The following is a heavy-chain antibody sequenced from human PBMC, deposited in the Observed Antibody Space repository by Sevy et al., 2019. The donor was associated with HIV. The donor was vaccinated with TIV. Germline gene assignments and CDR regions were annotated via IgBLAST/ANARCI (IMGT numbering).Heavy chain of an antibody. CDR1: GYSLTQLS. V-gene: IGHV1-24*01. CDR2: FGPEDDKR. D-gene: IGHD3-22*01. CDR3: ATTKDYYENSGDPFDY. Sequence: ASVKVSCKVSGYSLTQLSMHWVRQAPGKGLEWMGSFGPEDDKRIYAQKFQGRVTMTEDTSTDTAYMELSSLRSEDTAVYYCATTKDYYENSGDPFDYWGQGTLVTVSS. J-gene: IGHJ4*02.